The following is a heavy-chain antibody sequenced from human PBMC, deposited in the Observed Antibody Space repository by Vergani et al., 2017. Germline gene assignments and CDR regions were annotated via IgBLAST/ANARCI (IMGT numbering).Heavy chain of an antibody. CDR3: ARSRIYDGAGSPDY. Sequence: QVKLQESGPGLVKPSETLSLTCTVSGYSVNSYYWSWIRQPPGKGLEWMGYVSFRGDTLYDPSVKGRMTISLNTSSNQFSLYLTSVTAADTAVYYCARSRIYDGAGSPDYWGQGTLVTVSS. CDR1: GYSVNSYY. V-gene: IGHV4-59*02. J-gene: IGHJ4*02. D-gene: IGHD3-10*01. CDR2: VSFRGDT.